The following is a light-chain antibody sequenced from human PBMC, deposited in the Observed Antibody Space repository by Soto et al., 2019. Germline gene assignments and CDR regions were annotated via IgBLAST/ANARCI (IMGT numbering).Light chain of an antibody. CDR1: SSDIGDYDY. V-gene: IGLV2-11*01. CDR2: DVT. J-gene: IGLJ1*01. Sequence: QSALTQPRSVSGSPGQSVTISCTGSSSDIGDYDYVSWYQQHPGEAPKLLISDVTKRPSGVPARFSGSKSGNTASLTISGPQPEDEADYYCCSYAGSHTLYVFGTGTKLTVL. CDR3: CSYAGSHTLYV.